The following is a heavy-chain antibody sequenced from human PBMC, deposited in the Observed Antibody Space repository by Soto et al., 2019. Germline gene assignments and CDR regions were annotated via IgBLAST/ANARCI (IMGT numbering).Heavy chain of an antibody. V-gene: IGHV4-39*01. J-gene: IGHJ5*02. D-gene: IGHD2-2*02. CDR1: GGSISSSSYY. CDR3: ARQTYCRSKSCYTFSNWFDP. CDR2: IYYSGST. Sequence: SETLSLTCTVSGGSISSSSYYWGWIRQPPGKGLEWIGSIYYSGSTYYNPSLKSRVTISVDTSKNQFSLKLSSVTAADTAVYYCARQTYCRSKSCYTFSNWFDPWGQGTLVTVSS.